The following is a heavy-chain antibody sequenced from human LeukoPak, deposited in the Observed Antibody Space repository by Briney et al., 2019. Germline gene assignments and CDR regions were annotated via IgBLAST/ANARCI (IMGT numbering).Heavy chain of an antibody. CDR3: ARGSPVGDS. CDR2: IYYNGNT. D-gene: IGHD3-10*01. Sequence: SERLSLTCTVSGGSMSSYYWTWMRQPPGKRLEWIGYIYYNGNTGYNPSLESRVNMSVDTSKNQFSLKLSSVTAADTAVYFCARGSPVGDSWGQGTLVSVSS. J-gene: IGHJ4*02. CDR1: GGSMSSYY. V-gene: IGHV4-59*01.